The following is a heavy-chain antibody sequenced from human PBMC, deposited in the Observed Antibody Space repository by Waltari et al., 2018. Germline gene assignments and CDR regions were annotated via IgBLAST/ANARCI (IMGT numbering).Heavy chain of an antibody. CDR1: GFPFSSYW. D-gene: IGHD6-6*01. Sequence: EVQLVESGGGLVHPGGSLRVPCDAPGFPFSSYWMNWVRQAPGKGLVWVSHINSAGTTTTYADSVKGRFTISRDNAKNTLYLQMNSLRAEDTAVYYCARESSSTFDSWGQGTLVTVSS. CDR3: ARESSSTFDS. J-gene: IGHJ4*02. V-gene: IGHV3-74*01. CDR2: INSAGTTT.